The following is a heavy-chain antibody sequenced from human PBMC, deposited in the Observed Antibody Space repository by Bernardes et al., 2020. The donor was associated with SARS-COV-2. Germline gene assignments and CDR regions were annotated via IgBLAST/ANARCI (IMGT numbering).Heavy chain of an antibody. CDR3: ARGANNTYQVSDF. Sequence: GSLRLSCAASGFSFNTYSMNWVRQAPGKGLEWVACIRSGSSSIYYADSVKGRFIISRDNAKNSLFLQMNSLRAEDTAVYYCARGANNTYQVSDFWGQGTLVTVSS. J-gene: IGHJ4*02. D-gene: IGHD2-2*01. CDR2: IRSGSSSI. V-gene: IGHV3-21*01. CDR1: GFSFNTYS.